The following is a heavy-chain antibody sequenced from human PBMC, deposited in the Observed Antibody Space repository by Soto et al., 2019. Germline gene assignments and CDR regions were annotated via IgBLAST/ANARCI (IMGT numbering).Heavy chain of an antibody. Sequence: QVHLVQSGVEVKTPGASVKVSCQASGYTFFTYDISWVRQAPGQGLVWMGWISTYSGDTKYAQKFQGRVTLTTDTSTTPAYLELRSLTSDATAVYYCARHHGPTTSENWFDPWGQGTLVTVSS. J-gene: IGHJ5*02. CDR3: ARHHGPTTSENWFDP. CDR2: ISTYSGDT. CDR1: GYTFFTYD. D-gene: IGHD5-12*01. V-gene: IGHV1-18*01.